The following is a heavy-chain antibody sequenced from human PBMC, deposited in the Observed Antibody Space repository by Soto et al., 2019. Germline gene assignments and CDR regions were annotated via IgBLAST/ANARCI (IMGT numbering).Heavy chain of an antibody. CDR3: VRTSLVVAAATREDY. J-gene: IGHJ4*02. Sequence: EVQLVESGGGLVQPGGSLRLSCAASGFTFSSYWMHWVRQAPGKELVWVSRINSDGSSTSYADSVKGRFTISRDNAKHTLDLQMNSLRAEDTAVYYCVRTSLVVAAATREDYWGQGTLVTVSS. CDR2: INSDGSST. CDR1: GFTFSSYW. V-gene: IGHV3-74*01. D-gene: IGHD2-15*01.